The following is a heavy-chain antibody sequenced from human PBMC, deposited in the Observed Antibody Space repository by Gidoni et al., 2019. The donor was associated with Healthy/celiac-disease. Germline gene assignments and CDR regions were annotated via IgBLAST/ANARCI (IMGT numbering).Heavy chain of an antibody. V-gene: IGHV4-34*01. J-gene: IGHJ4*02. CDR2: INHSGST. Sequence: QVQLQQWGAGLLKPSETLSLTCAVYGGSFSGYYWSWIRQPPGKGLEWIGEINHSGSTNYNPSLKSRVTISVDTSKNQFSLKLSSVTAADTAVYYCARGGVNWGSGGRKGSFDYWGQGTLVTVSS. CDR1: GGSFSGYY. CDR3: ARGGVNWGSGGRKGSFDY. D-gene: IGHD7-27*01.